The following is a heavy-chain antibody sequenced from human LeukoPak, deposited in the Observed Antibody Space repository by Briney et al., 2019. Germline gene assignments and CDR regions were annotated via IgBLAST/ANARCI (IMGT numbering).Heavy chain of an antibody. Sequence: GGSLRLSCAASGFTFDDYGMSWVRHAPGKGLEWVSGINWNGGSTGYADSVKGRFTISRDNAKNSLYLQMNSLRAEDTALYYCARGTSNSYYYYYMDVWGKGTTVTVSS. J-gene: IGHJ6*03. V-gene: IGHV3-20*04. CDR3: ARGTSNSYYYYYMDV. CDR1: GFTFDDYG. D-gene: IGHD1-1*01. CDR2: INWNGGST.